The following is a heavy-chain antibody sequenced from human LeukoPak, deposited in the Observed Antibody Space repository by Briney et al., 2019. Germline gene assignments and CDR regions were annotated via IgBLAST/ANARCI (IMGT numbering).Heavy chain of an antibody. J-gene: IGHJ6*03. CDR1: GFTFSSYW. CDR2: IKQDGSEK. V-gene: IGHV3-7*01. Sequence: GGSLRLSCAASGFTFSSYWMSWVRQAPGKGLEWVANIKQDGSEKYYVDSVKGRFTISRDNAKNSLYLQMDSLRAEDTAVYYCAREHYFYHMDGWGEGTTVTVSS. CDR3: AREHYFYHMDG.